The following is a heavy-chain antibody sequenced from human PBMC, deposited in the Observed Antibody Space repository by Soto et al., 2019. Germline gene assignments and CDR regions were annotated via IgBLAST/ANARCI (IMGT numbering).Heavy chain of an antibody. CDR2: IYWNDDK. D-gene: IGHD3-22*01. CDR3: ARSYYYDSSGYFVSTFRFDP. CDR1: GFSLSTSGVG. V-gene: IGHV2-5*01. J-gene: IGHJ5*02. Sequence: SGPTLVNPTQTLTLTCTFSGFSLSTSGVGVGWIRQPPGKALEWLALIYWNDDKRYSPSLKSRLTITKDTSKNQVVLTMTNMDPVDTATYYCARSYYYDSSGYFVSTFRFDPWGQGTLVTVSS.